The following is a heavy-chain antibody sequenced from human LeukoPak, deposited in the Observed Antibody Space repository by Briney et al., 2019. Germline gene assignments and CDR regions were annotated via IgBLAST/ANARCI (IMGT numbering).Heavy chain of an antibody. CDR3: ARGLAVAGVGVDY. V-gene: IGHV4-34*01. CDR2: INHSGST. Sequence: PSETLSLTCAVYGGSFGGYYWSWIRQPPGKGLEWIGEINHSGSTNYNPSLKSRVTISVDTSKNQFSLKLSSVTAADTAVYYCARGLAVAGVGVDYWGQGTLVTVSS. CDR1: GGSFGGYY. D-gene: IGHD6-19*01. J-gene: IGHJ4*02.